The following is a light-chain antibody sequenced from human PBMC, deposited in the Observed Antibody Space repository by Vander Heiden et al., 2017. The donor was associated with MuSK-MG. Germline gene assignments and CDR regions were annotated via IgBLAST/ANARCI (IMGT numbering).Light chain of an antibody. J-gene: IGKJ2*01. CDR1: QTVSYTH. CDR3: QQYSGSSYT. V-gene: IGKV3-20*01. Sequence: EVVFTQSPGPLSLSPGESATLSCRASQTVSYTHLGWYQERPGQPPRLLIYDSIRRAAGIPDRFSASESGTDFTLTISSLEPEDFAVYYCQQYSGSSYTFGQGTRLEIK. CDR2: DSI.